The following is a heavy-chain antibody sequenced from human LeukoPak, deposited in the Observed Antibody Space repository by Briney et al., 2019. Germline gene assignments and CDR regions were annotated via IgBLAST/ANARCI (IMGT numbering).Heavy chain of an antibody. CDR3: ASSSLVATGRSFDY. J-gene: IGHJ4*02. V-gene: IGHV1-24*01. Sequence: ASVKVSCKVSGYTLTEYSIHWVRQAPGKGLEWMGGFDPEDGETIYAQTFQGRVTITADESTSTAYMELSSLRSEDTAVYYCASSSLVATGRSFDYWGQGTLVTVSS. CDR2: FDPEDGET. D-gene: IGHD5-12*01. CDR1: GYTLTEYS.